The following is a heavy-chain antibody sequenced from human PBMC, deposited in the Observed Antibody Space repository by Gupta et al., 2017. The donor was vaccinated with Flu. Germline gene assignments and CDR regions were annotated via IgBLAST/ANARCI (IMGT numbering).Heavy chain of an antibody. CDR3: ARRGQYYYDSSGYYYVTYYFDY. V-gene: IGHV2-5*02. D-gene: IGHD3-22*01. Sequence: GVGVGWIRQPPGKALEWLALIYWDDDKRYSPSLKSRLTITKDTSKNQVVLTMTNMDPVDTATYYGARRGQYYYDSSGYYYVTYYFDYWGQGTLVTVAS. CDR2: IYWDDDK. J-gene: IGHJ4*02. CDR1: GVG.